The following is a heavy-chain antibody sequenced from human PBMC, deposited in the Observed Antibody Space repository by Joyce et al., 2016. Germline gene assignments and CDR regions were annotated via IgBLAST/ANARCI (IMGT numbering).Heavy chain of an antibody. CDR2: IHTSGII. Sequence: QVQLQESGPGLMKPSETLSLTCTVSDASITSHFWTWIRQPAGRGLEWIGRIHTSGIINYNPSLKRRVTMSIDTSTNQFSLSLSSVTAADTAVYYCARGGKAFSSTTSRNAFDIWGQGTVVSVSS. CDR1: DASITSHF. V-gene: IGHV4-4*07. D-gene: IGHD2-2*01. J-gene: IGHJ3*02. CDR3: ARGGKAFSSTTSRNAFDI.